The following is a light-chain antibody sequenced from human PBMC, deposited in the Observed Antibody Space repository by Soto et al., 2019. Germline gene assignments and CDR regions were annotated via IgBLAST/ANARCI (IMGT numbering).Light chain of an antibody. V-gene: IGKV3-15*01. CDR1: QSVGST. CDR2: DAS. J-gene: IGKJ1*01. Sequence: ETVLTQSPGALSLSPGERATLSCRASQSVGSTLAWYQQKPGQPPRLLIYDASTRATGIPARFSGSGSGTEFTLTISSLQPDDFATYYCQQYNSYSPWTFGQGTKVDIK. CDR3: QQYNSYSPWT.